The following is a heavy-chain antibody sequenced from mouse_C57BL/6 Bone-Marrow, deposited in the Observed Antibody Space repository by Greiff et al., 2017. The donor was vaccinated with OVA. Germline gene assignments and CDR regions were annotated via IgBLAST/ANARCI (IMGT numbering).Heavy chain of an antibody. J-gene: IGHJ1*03. D-gene: IGHD2-2*01. CDR1: GYTFTSYW. V-gene: IGHV1-64*01. Sequence: QVQLQQPGAELVKPGASVKLSCKASGYTFTSYWMHWVKQRPGQGLEWIGMIHPNSGSTNYNEKFKSKATLTVDKSSSTAYMQLSSLTSEDSAVYYCARWDYGYVWYFDVWGTGTTVTVSS. CDR2: IHPNSGST. CDR3: ARWDYGYVWYFDV.